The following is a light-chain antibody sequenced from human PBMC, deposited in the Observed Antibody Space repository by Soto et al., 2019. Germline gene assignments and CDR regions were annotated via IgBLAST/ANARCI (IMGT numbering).Light chain of an antibody. J-gene: IGKJ1*01. Sequence: DIQMTQSPSTLSASVGDRVTITCRASQSLGGWVAWYQQKPGKAPKLLIYDASSLESGVPSRFSGSGYGTEFTLTISSLQPAYFATYYCQQYISSWTFGQGTKVEV. V-gene: IGKV1-5*01. CDR2: DAS. CDR1: QSLGGW. CDR3: QQYISSWT.